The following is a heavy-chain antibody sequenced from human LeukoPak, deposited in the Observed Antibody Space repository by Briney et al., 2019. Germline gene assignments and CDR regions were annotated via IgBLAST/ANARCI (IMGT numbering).Heavy chain of an antibody. CDR1: GYTFTSYG. CDR2: ISAYNGNT. D-gene: IGHD5-24*01. Sequence: ASVKVSCKASGYTFTSYGISWVGQAPGQGLEWMGWISAYNGNTNYAQKLQGRVTMTRDMSTSTVYMELSSLRSEDTAVYYCARDHRGVEMATIGIDYWGQGTLVTVSS. V-gene: IGHV1-18*01. CDR3: ARDHRGVEMATIGIDY. J-gene: IGHJ4*02.